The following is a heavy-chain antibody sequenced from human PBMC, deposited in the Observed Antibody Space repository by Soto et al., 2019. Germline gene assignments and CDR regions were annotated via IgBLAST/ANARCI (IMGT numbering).Heavy chain of an antibody. Sequence: EVQLVESGGGLVQPGGSLRLSCAASGFTLSNYNMNWVRQAPGKGLEWVSYISTSSTTIYYADSVKGRFTISRDNAKNTLYLKRNSRRAGDTAVYSCARGRLVGATELDYGGQGTLVTVSS. CDR1: GFTLSNYN. D-gene: IGHD1-26*01. J-gene: IGHJ4*02. CDR2: ISTSSTTI. CDR3: ARGRLVGATELDY. V-gene: IGHV3-48*01.